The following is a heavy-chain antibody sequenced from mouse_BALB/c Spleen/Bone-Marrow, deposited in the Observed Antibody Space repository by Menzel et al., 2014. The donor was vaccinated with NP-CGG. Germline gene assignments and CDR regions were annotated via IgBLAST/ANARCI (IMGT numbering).Heavy chain of an antibody. CDR2: INSDSSTI. J-gene: IGHJ1*01. CDR3: ALLGYYGYFYV. Sequence: DVQLQESGGGLVQPGGSLKLSCAASGFDFSRYWMSWVRQAPGKGLEWIGEINSDSSTINYTPSLKDKFIISRDNAKNTLYLQVSKVRSEDTALYYCALLGYYGYFYVWGAGTTVTVSS. CDR1: GFDFSRYW. D-gene: IGHD2-2*01. V-gene: IGHV4-1*02.